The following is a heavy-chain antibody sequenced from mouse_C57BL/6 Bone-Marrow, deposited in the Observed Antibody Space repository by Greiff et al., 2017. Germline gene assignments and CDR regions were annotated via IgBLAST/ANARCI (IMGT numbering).Heavy chain of an antibody. J-gene: IGHJ2*01. D-gene: IGHD3-2*02. Sequence: EVHLVESEGGLVQPGSSMKLSCTASGFTFSDYYMAWVRQVPEKGLEWVANINYDGSSTYYLDSLKSRFIISRDNAKNILYLQMSSRKSEDTATFYWARGSLRPHYFDYRGHGTTRTVSS. CDR1: GFTFSDYY. CDR3: ARGSLRPHYFDY. CDR2: INYDGSST. V-gene: IGHV5-16*01.